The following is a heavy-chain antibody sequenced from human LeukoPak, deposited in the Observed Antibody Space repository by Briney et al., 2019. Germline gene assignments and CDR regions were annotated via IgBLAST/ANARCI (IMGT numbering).Heavy chain of an antibody. CDR3: AKTVSGSYSYQGGYY. J-gene: IGHJ4*02. CDR1: GFTFSSYA. V-gene: IGHV3-23*01. Sequence: GGSLRLSCAASGFTFSSYAMSWVRQAPGKGLEWVSAISGSGENTNYADSVKGRFTMSRDNSRNMLYLQMNSLRDEDTAKYYCAKTVSGSYSYQGGYYWGQGTLVTVSS. D-gene: IGHD3-16*02. CDR2: ISGSGENT.